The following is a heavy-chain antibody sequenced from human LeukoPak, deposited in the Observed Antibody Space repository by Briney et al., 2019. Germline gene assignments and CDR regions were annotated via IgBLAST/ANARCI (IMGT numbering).Heavy chain of an antibody. D-gene: IGHD6-13*01. CDR3: ARTGSSWYNYYYYMDV. CDR2: MNPNSGNT. CDR1: GYTFTSYD. J-gene: IGHJ6*03. V-gene: IGHV1-8*01. Sequence: ASVKVPCKASGYTFTSYDINWVRQATGQGLEWMGWMNPNSGNTGYAQKFQGRVTMTRNTSISTAYMELSSLRSEDTAVYYCARTGSSWYNYYYYMDVWGKGTTVTISS.